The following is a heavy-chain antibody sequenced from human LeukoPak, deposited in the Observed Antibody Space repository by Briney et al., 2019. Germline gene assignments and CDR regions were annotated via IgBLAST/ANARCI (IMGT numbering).Heavy chain of an antibody. J-gene: IGHJ4*02. CDR1: GGSISSYYW. V-gene: IGHV2-5*08. CDR3: AHLSDGYDILTGYQGYFDF. CDR2: IYWDDDK. D-gene: IGHD3-9*01. Sequence: TLSLTCTVSGGSISSYYWSWIRQPPGRALEWLAVIYWDDDKRYSPSLKSRLTIIKDTSKNLVVLIMTNMDPVDTATYFCAHLSDGYDILTGYQGYFDFWGQGTLVTVSS.